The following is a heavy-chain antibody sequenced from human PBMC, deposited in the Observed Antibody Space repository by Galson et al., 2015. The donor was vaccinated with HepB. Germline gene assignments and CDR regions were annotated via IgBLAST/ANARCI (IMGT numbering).Heavy chain of an antibody. J-gene: IGHJ4*02. D-gene: IGHD3-10*01. V-gene: IGHV3-53*01. Sequence: SVKGRFTISRDNSKNTLYLQMNSLRAEDTAVYYCARGAELLWFGELSPPLDYWGQGTLVTVSS. CDR3: ARGAELLWFGELSPPLDY.